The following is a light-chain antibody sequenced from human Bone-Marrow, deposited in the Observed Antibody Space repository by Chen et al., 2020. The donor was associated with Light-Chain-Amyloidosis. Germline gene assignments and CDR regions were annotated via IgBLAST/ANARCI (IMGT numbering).Light chain of an antibody. CDR3: AAWDDSLNGRVV. V-gene: IGLV1-44*01. CDR1: RPNIGSNS. CDR2: RNN. J-gene: IGLJ2*01. Sequence: QSVLTPPPSASGTPGQRVTISCSGSRPNIGSNSVNWYQQLPGTAPKLLIYRNNQRPSGVPDRFSGSKSGTSASLAISGLQSEDEADYYCAAWDDSLNGRVVFGGGTKLTVL.